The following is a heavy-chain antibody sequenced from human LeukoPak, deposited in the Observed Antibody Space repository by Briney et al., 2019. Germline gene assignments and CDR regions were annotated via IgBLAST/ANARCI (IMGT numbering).Heavy chain of an antibody. CDR1: GFTLSSYE. CDR2: ISSSGSTI. D-gene: IGHD3-10*01. V-gene: IGHV3-48*03. CDR3: ASSRLRGDHPDY. J-gene: IGHJ4*02. Sequence: GGSLRLSCAASGFTLSSYEMNWVRQAPGKGLEWVSYISSSGSTIYYADSVKGRFTISRDNAKNSLYLQMNSLRAEDTAVYYCASSRLRGDHPDYWGQGTLVTVSS.